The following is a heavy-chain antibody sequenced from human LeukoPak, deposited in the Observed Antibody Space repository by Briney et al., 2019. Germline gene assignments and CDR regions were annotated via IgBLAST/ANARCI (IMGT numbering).Heavy chain of an antibody. J-gene: IGHJ5*02. CDR3: AIRGLHFSGFFS. CDR1: GFTFSSYA. D-gene: IGHD3-10*01. V-gene: IGHV3-23*01. CDR2: ISGSGGST. Sequence: GGSLRLSCAASGFTFSSYAMSWVRQAPGKGLEWVSAISGSGGSTYYADSVKGRFTISRDHSKNTLYLQMTRLRAEAPAGFFWAIRGLHFSGFFSWGQGNPGTVSS.